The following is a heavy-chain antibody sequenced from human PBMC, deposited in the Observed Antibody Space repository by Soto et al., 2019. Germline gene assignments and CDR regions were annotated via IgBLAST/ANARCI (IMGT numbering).Heavy chain of an antibody. CDR1: GGSISTYY. CDR2: IYYSGST. V-gene: IGHV4-59*01. CDR3: ARAPGIIGTTGYFAY. J-gene: IGHJ4*02. Sequence: SETLSLTCTVSGGSISTYYWNWIRQSPGNKLEWIGYIYYSGSTNYNPSLKSRVTMSVDTSKNEFSLKLSSVTAADTAVYYCARAPGIIGTTGYFAYWGQGTPVTVSS. D-gene: IGHD1-7*01.